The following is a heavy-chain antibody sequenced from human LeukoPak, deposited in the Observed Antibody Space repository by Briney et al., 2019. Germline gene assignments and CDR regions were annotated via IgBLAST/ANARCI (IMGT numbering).Heavy chain of an antibody. J-gene: IGHJ4*02. D-gene: IGHD2-15*01. Sequence: GGSLRLSCAASGFTFSSYGMSWVRQAPGKGLEWVANIKQDGSEKYYVDSVKGRFTISRDNAKNSLYLQMNSLRAEDTAVYYCARRSYCSGRSYYLSGYPSYYFDYWGQGTLVTVSS. V-gene: IGHV3-7*01. CDR2: IKQDGSEK. CDR3: ARRSYCSGRSYYLSGYPSYYFDY. CDR1: GFTFSSYG.